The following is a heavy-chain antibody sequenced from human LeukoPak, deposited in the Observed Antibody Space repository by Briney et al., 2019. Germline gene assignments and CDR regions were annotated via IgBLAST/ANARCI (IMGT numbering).Heavy chain of an antibody. Sequence: ASVTVSCKASGYTFTSYGISWVRQAPGQGLEWMGWISAYNGNTNYARKLQGRVTMTTDTSTSTAYMELRSLRSDDTAVYYCARGGITTVTYKFDPWGQGTLVTVSS. CDR2: ISAYNGNT. D-gene: IGHD4-17*01. J-gene: IGHJ5*02. V-gene: IGHV1-18*01. CDR1: GYTFTSYG. CDR3: ARGGITTVTYKFDP.